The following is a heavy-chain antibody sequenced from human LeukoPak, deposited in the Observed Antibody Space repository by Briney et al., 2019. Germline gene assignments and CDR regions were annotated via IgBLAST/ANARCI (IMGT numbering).Heavy chain of an antibody. V-gene: IGHV4-34*01. CDR3: ARGRRTMIVVVNALFDY. D-gene: IGHD3-22*01. J-gene: IGHJ4*02. Sequence: PSETLSLTCAVYGGSFSGYYWSWIRQPPGKGLEWIGEINHSGSTYCNPSLKSRVTISVDTSKNQFSLKLSSVTAADTAVYYCARGRRTMIVVVNALFDYWGQGTLVTVSS. CDR1: GGSFSGYY. CDR2: INHSGST.